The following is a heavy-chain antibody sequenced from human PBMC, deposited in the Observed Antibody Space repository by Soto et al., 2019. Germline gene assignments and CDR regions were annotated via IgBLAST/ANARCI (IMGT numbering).Heavy chain of an antibody. CDR2: ISYSGST. V-gene: IGHV4-61*01. CDR3: AGLPNDCWSGYYGY. D-gene: IGHD3-3*01. Sequence: QVQLQESGPGLLKPSPPLSLTCTVSGGSVSSGSYYWSWIRQPPVKGLEWIGYISYSGSTNYNPSLKSQVPIAVDTSRNQFSVKLRFVTAADISLCYCAGLPNDCWSGYYGYWGQGTLVTVSS. CDR1: GGSVSSGSYY. J-gene: IGHJ4*02.